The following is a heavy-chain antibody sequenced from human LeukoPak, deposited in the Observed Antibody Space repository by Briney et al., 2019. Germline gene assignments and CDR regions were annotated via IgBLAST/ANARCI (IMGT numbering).Heavy chain of an antibody. CDR2: MSPNSGDT. CDR1: GYTFTSYD. J-gene: IGHJ4*02. V-gene: IGHV1-8*01. CDR3: ARGPPNWGYDY. Sequence: ASVTVSCTASGYTFTSYDFNWVRQATGQRPEWMGWMSPNSGDTGYAQKFQDRVTMTRNTSISTAYMELSSLRSDDTAVYYCARGPPNWGYDYWGPGTLVTVSS. D-gene: IGHD7-27*01.